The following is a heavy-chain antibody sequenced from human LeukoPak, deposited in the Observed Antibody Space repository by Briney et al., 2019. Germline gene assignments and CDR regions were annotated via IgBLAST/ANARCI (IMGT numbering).Heavy chain of an antibody. J-gene: IGHJ1*01. V-gene: IGHV4-31*03. Sequence: TLSLTFFCSLGTIPRGLYYWHWMRQHPERGLVWSGYIFHSGVSYFKPSLKSRLTLSLDTSKNQFSLKLTSMTPSNPPIYYCARSRPHPGFLDSTGSFLGPPSGADWGGQGTRVTVSS. CDR2: IFHSGVS. CDR3: ARSRPHPGFLDSTGSFLGPPSGADW. D-gene: IGHD3-22*01. CDR1: LGTIPRGLYY.